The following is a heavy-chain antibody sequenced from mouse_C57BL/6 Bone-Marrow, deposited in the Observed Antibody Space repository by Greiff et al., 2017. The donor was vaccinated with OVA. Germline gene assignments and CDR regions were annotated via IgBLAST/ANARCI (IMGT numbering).Heavy chain of an antibody. D-gene: IGHD1-1*01. CDR1: GYTFTDYY. J-gene: IGHJ2*01. Sequence: EVQLQQSGPVLVKPGASVKMSCKASGYTFTDYYMNWVKQSHGKSLEWIGVINPYNGGTSYNQKFKGKATLTVDKSSSTAYMELNSLTSEDSAVYYCARGYYGSSYGYWGQGTTLTVSS. CDR3: ARGYYGSSYGY. CDR2: INPYNGGT. V-gene: IGHV1-19*01.